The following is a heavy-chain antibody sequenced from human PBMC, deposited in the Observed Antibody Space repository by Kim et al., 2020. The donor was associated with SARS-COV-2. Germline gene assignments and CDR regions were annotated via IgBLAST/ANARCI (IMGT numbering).Heavy chain of an antibody. CDR3: VGLGGRYYYGMDV. V-gene: IGHV4-39*01. Sequence: SETLSLTCTVSGGSISSSSYYWGWIRQPPGKGLEWIGSIYYSGSTYYNPSLKSRVTISVDTSKNQFSLKLSSVTAADTAVYYCVGLGGRYYYGMDVWGQGTTVTVSS. D-gene: IGHD3-16*01. J-gene: IGHJ6*02. CDR2: IYYSGST. CDR1: GGSISSSSYY.